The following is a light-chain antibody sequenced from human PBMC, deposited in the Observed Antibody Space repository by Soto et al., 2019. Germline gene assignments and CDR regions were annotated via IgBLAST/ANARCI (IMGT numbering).Light chain of an antibody. CDR2: EVS. V-gene: IGLV2-14*01. Sequence: QSALTQPASVSGSPGQSITISCTRTTSDVGGYNYVSWYQQHPGKAPKLMICEVSNRPSGVSNRFSGSKSGNTASLTISGLQAEDEADYYCSSFTSSGTLVVFGGGTKLTVL. CDR3: SSFTSSGTLVV. CDR1: TSDVGGYNY. J-gene: IGLJ2*01.